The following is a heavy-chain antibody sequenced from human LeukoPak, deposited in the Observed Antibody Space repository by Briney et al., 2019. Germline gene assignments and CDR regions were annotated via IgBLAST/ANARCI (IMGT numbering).Heavy chain of an antibody. V-gene: IGHV3-74*01. CDR3: ARNVGYYGSGSYS. J-gene: IGHJ4*02. Sequence: GGSLRLSCAASGFTFSSYWMHWVRQAPGKGLVWVSRINSDGSSTSYADSVKGRFTISRDNAKNTLYLQMNRLRAEDTAVYYCARNVGYYGSGSYSWGQGTLVTVSS. D-gene: IGHD3-10*01. CDR1: GFTFSSYW. CDR2: INSDGSST.